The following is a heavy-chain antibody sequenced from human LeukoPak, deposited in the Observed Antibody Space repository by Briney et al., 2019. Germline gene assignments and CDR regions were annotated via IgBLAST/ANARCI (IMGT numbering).Heavy chain of an antibody. CDR3: ARQRGGGGYSYGYNRPNFDY. D-gene: IGHD5-18*01. J-gene: IGHJ4*02. Sequence: SETLSLTCAVYGGSFSGYYWSWIRQPPGKGLEWIGEINHSGSTNYNPSLKSRVTISVDTSKNQFSLKLSSVTAADTAVYYCARQRGGGGYSYGYNRPNFDYWGQGTLVTVSS. CDR1: GGSFSGYY. V-gene: IGHV4-34*01. CDR2: INHSGST.